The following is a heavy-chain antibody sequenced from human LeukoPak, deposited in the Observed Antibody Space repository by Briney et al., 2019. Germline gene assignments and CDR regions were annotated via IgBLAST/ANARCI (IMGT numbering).Heavy chain of an antibody. CDR2: IYTGGGT. V-gene: IGHV3-66*02. CDR3: ARDVSTMAYFDC. Sequence: AGGSLRLSCAASGFTVSSNYMSWVRQAPGKGLEWVSGIYTGGGTYNADSVKGRFTISRDNSKNTLYLQMNSLRAEDTAVYYCARDVSTMAYFDCWGQGALVTVSS. J-gene: IGHJ4*02. CDR1: GFTVSSNY. D-gene: IGHD3-10*01.